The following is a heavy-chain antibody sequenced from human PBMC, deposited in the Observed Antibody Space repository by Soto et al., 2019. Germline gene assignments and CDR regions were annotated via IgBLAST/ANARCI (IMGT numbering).Heavy chain of an antibody. CDR1: GGTFSSYA. CDR2: IIPIFGTA. Sequence: QVQLVQPGAEVKKPGSSVKVSCKASGGTFSSYAISWVRQAPGQGLEWMGGIIPIFGTANHERKFQGRVTITADESTSAAYMELSSLRSEDTAVDYCARVYDGSSNYYGMDVWGQGTTVTVSS. J-gene: IGHJ6*02. CDR3: ARVYDGSSNYYGMDV. D-gene: IGHD6-6*01. V-gene: IGHV1-69*01.